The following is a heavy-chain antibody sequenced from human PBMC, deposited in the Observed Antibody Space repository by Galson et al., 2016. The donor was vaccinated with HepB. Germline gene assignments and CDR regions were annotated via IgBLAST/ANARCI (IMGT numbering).Heavy chain of an antibody. Sequence: SETLSLTCIVSGGSISIDYYWGWIRQPPGRGLEWIGSNYSSEGTYYNPSLKSRVTISVDTSKNQFSLRLNSVTAADTGVYYCATGIVVTGKYYYYYMDVWGKGTTVTVSS. CDR1: GGSISIDYY. V-gene: IGHV4-39*01. CDR2: NYSSEGT. D-gene: IGHD6-19*01. J-gene: IGHJ6*03. CDR3: ATGIVVTGKYYYYYMDV.